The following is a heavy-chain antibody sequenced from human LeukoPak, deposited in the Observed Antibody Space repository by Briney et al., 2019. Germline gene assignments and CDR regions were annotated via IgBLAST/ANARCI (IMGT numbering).Heavy chain of an antibody. CDR2: ISAYNGNT. V-gene: IGHV1-18*01. J-gene: IGHJ4*02. CDR3: ARDVWFGESHGVLDY. Sequence: ASVKVSCKASGYTFTSYGISWVRQAPGQGLEWMGWISAYNGNTNYAQKLQGRVTMTTDASTSTAYMKLRSLRSDDTAVYYCARDVWFGESHGVLDYWGQGTLVTVSS. CDR1: GYTFTSYG. D-gene: IGHD3-10*01.